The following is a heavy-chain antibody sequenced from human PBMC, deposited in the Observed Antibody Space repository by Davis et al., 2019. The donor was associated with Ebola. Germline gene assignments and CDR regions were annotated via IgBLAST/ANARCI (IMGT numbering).Heavy chain of an antibody. CDR3: ARDESSGYPDLAD. CDR1: GGTFSSYA. V-gene: IGHV1-69*13. CDR2: IIPIFGTA. Sequence: SVPVSCKASGGTFSSYAISWVRQAPGQGLEWMGGIIPIFGTANYAQQLQGRVTITADESTSTAYMELSSLRSEDTAVYYCARDESSGYPDLADWGQGTLVTVSS. D-gene: IGHD3-22*01. J-gene: IGHJ4*02.